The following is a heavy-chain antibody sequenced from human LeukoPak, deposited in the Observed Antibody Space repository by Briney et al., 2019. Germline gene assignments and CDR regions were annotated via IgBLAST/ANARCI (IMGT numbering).Heavy chain of an antibody. D-gene: IGHD1-26*01. CDR2: IRTNPNGATV. J-gene: IGHJ6*02. Sequence: GRSLRLSCTASGFPFRDHAMSWVRQAPGKGLEWVGFIRTNPNGATVEYAASVRGRFTISRDDSQNIAYLETNSLETEDSAVYYCVRNSGTYRGYGLDVWGQGTTVTVSS. CDR1: GFPFRDHA. V-gene: IGHV3-49*04. CDR3: VRNSGTYRGYGLDV.